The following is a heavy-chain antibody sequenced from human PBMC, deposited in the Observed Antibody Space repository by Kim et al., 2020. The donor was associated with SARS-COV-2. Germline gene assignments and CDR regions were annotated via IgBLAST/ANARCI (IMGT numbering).Heavy chain of an antibody. Sequence: SETLSLTCAVYGGSFSGYYWSWIRQPPGKGLEWIGEINHSGSTNYNPSLKSRVTISVDTSKNQFSLKLSSVTAADTAVYYCARAISGYDVVWFDPWGQGTLVTVSS. CDR3: ARAISGYDVVWFDP. CDR1: GGSFSGYY. D-gene: IGHD5-12*01. V-gene: IGHV4-34*01. CDR2: INHSGST. J-gene: IGHJ5*02.